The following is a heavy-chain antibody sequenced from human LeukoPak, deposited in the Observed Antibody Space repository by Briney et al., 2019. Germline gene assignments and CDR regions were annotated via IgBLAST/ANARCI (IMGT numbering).Heavy chain of an antibody. Sequence: PSETLSLTCTVSGDSISDYYWSWIRQPPGKGLEWIGYIYYSGNTDYNPSLKSRVTISVDTSKNQFSLRLNSVTAAGTAVYYCARYRNEALFAFDIWGQGTMVTVSS. CDR2: IYYSGNT. CDR1: GDSISDYY. J-gene: IGHJ3*02. CDR3: ARYRNEALFAFDI. D-gene: IGHD1-14*01. V-gene: IGHV4-59*01.